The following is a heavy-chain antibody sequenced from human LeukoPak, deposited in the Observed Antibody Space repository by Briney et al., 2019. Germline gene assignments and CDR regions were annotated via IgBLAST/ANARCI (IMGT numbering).Heavy chain of an antibody. CDR2: IYYSGST. CDR3: ARELPPPGEGGGFDI. CDR1: GGSITSYY. Sequence: SETLSLTCTVSGGSITSYYWSWIRQPPGKGLEWIGYIYYSGSTNYNPSLKSRVTISGDTSKNQFTLKLRSVTAADTAVYYCARELPPPGEGGGFDIWGQGTMVTVSS. J-gene: IGHJ3*02. D-gene: IGHD2-21*01. V-gene: IGHV4-59*01.